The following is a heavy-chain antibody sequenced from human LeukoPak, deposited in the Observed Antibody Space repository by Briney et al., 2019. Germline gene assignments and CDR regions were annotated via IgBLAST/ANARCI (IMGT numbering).Heavy chain of an antibody. V-gene: IGHV4-59*01. CDR2: IYYSGST. Sequence: SETLSLTCTVSSGSIRTSYCSWIRQPPGKGLEWIGYIYYSGSTNYNPSLKNRVTISVDTSRNQFSLKLSSVTAAGTAVYYCARAPNPDFFDDWGQGTLVTVSS. CDR3: ARAPNPDFFDD. J-gene: IGHJ4*02. CDR1: SGSIRTSY. D-gene: IGHD2-8*01.